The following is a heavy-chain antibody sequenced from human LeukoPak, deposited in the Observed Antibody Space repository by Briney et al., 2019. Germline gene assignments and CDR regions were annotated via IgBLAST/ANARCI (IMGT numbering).Heavy chain of an antibody. J-gene: IGHJ6*03. CDR2: IYTSWST. Sequence: SETLSLTCAVYGGSFSGYYLGWIRQPPGKGLEWIWRIYTSWSTNYNPSLKSRVTMTVNTSNNQFPLKLNSVVGADTARDYCARVLEGIYCSGGRCSYYYYYYYMDVWGKGTTVTISS. D-gene: IGHD2-15*01. CDR1: GGSFSGYY. CDR3: ARVLEGIYCSGGRCSYYYYYYYMDV. V-gene: IGHV4-59*10.